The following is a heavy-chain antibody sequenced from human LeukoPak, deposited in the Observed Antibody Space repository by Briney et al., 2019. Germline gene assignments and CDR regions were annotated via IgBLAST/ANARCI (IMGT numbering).Heavy chain of an antibody. J-gene: IGHJ4*02. D-gene: IGHD1-26*01. CDR1: GGTFSSYA. CDR3: ARVYNSGSYYFDY. Sequence: SVKVSCKASGGTFSSYAISWVRQAPGQGLEWMGRIIPILGIANYAQKFQGRVTITADKSTSTAYMELSSLRSEDTAVYYCARVYNSGSYYFDYWGQGTLVTVSS. V-gene: IGHV1-69*04. CDR2: IIPILGIA.